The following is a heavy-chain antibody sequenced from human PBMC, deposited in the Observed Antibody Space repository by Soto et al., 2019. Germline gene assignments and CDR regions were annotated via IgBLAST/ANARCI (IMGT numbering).Heavy chain of an antibody. CDR1: GGFISSSNW. J-gene: IGHJ6*02. V-gene: IGHV4-4*02. CDR2: IYHSGST. Sequence: SETLSLTCAVSGGFISSSNWWSWVRQPPGKGLEWIGEIYHSGSTNYNPSLKSRVTISVDKSKNQFSLKLSSVTAADTAVYYCARAGSSWYGYYYYGMDVWGQGTTVTVSS. D-gene: IGHD6-13*01. CDR3: ARAGSSWYGYYYYGMDV.